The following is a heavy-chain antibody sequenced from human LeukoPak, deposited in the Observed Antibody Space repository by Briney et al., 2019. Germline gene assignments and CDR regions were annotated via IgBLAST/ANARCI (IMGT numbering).Heavy chain of an antibody. J-gene: IGHJ4*02. D-gene: IGHD6-13*01. V-gene: IGHV3-33*01. Sequence: GGSLRLSCAASGFTFSSYGMHWVRQAPGKGLEWVAVIWYDGSNKYYADSVKGRFTISRDNSKNTLYLQMNSLRAEDTAVYCCARLRVAAAGNLKTSYYFDYWGQGTLVTVSS. CDR2: IWYDGSNK. CDR1: GFTFSSYG. CDR3: ARLRVAAAGNLKTSYYFDY.